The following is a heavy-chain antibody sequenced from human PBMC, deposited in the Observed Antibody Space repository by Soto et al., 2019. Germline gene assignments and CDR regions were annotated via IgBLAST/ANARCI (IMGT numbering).Heavy chain of an antibody. CDR2: IYYSGST. Sequence: SETLSLTCTVSGGSISSGDYYWSWIRQPPGKGLEWIGYIYYSGSTYYNPSLTSRVTISVDTSKNQFSLKLSSVTAADTAVYYGAGASMILKEEAYYNYGMDVWGQGTTVTVSS. CDR3: AGASMILKEEAYYNYGMDV. D-gene: IGHD3-22*01. CDR1: GGSISSGDYY. J-gene: IGHJ6*02. V-gene: IGHV4-30-4*01.